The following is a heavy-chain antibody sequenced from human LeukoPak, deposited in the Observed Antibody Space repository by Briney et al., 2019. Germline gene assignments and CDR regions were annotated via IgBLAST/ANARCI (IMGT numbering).Heavy chain of an antibody. Sequence: GESLKISCKGSGYSFSSYWIGWVRQMPGKGLEWMGIIYPGDSDSRYSPSLQGQVTFSVDKSISTAYLQWSSLKASDSAMYYCARTTCRSTSCNLEYLRYWGQGTRVTVSS. CDR2: IYPGDSDS. J-gene: IGHJ1*01. D-gene: IGHD2-2*01. CDR3: ARTTCRSTSCNLEYLRY. V-gene: IGHV5-51*01. CDR1: GYSFSSYW.